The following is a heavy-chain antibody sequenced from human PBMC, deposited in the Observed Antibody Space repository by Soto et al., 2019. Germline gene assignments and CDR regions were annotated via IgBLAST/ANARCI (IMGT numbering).Heavy chain of an antibody. CDR2: IYWDDDK. CDR1: GFSLSTSGVG. D-gene: IGHD6-13*01. CDR3: AHRRDKIAALGFSFDY. Sequence: QITLKESGPTLVKPTQPLTLTCTFSGFSLSTSGVGVGWIRQPPGKALEWLALIYWDDDKRYSPSLKSRLTITKDTSKNQVVLTMTNMDPVDTATYYCAHRRDKIAALGFSFDYWGQGTLVTVSS. V-gene: IGHV2-5*02. J-gene: IGHJ4*02.